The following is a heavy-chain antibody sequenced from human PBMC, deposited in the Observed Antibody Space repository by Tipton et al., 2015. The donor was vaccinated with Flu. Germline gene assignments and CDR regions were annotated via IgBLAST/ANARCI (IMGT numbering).Heavy chain of an antibody. CDR2: INHSGST. CDR1: GGSFSGYY. J-gene: IGHJ4*02. V-gene: IGHV4-34*01. CDR3: ARGGDSSGWYTY. Sequence: TLSLTCAVYGGSFSGYYWSWIRQPPGKGLEWIGEINHSGSTNYNPSLKSRVTIPVDTSKNQFSLKLSSVTAADTAVYYCARGGDSSGWYTYWGQGTLVTVSS. D-gene: IGHD6-19*01.